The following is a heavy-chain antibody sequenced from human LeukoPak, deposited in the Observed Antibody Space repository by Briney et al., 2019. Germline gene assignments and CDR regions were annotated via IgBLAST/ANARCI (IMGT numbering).Heavy chain of an antibody. V-gene: IGHV1-69*13. CDR2: IIPIFGTA. J-gene: IGHJ6*03. CDR3: AGSLWQQLVRSAYYYYYYMDV. CDR1: GGTFSSYA. D-gene: IGHD6-13*01. Sequence: GASVKVSCKASGGTFSSYAISWVRQAPGQGLEWMGGIIPIFGTANYAQKFQGRVTITADESTSTAYMELSSLRSEDTAVYYCAGSLWQQLVRSAYYYYYYMDVWGKGTTVTVSS.